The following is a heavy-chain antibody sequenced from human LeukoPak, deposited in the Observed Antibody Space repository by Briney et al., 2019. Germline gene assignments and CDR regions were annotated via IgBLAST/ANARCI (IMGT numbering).Heavy chain of an antibody. CDR3: ARGSPITMVRGVMRYFDY. Sequence: GSLRLSCAASGFPFDDYGMSWVRQAPGKGLEWIGEINHSGSTNYNPSLKSRVTISVDTSKNQFSLKLSSVTAADTAVYYCARGSPITMVRGVMRYFDYWGQGTLVTVSS. J-gene: IGHJ4*02. CDR1: GFPFDDYG. V-gene: IGHV4-34*01. D-gene: IGHD3-10*01. CDR2: INHSGST.